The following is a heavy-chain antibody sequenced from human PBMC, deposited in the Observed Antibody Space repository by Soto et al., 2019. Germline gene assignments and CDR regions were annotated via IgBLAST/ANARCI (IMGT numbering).Heavy chain of an antibody. V-gene: IGHV1-18*01. D-gene: IGHD3-3*01. Sequence: ASVKVSCKASGYTFTSYGISWVRQAPGQGLEWIGWISADNGNTNYAQKFQERVTITRDMSTSTAYMELSSLRSEDTAVYYCAADGDFWSGHYSFDYWGQGTLVTVSS. CDR3: AADGDFWSGHYSFDY. CDR2: ISADNGNT. CDR1: GYTFTSYG. J-gene: IGHJ4*02.